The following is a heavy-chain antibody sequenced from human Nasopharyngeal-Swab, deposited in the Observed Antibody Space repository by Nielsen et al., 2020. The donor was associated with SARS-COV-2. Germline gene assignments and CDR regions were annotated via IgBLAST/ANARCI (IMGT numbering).Heavy chain of an antibody. CDR2: ISPDGTGT. CDR3: ARDHPSGYSQDS. CDR1: GFVFSNYY. Sequence: GESLKISCGASGFVFSNYYMHWARPTPGKGLELVASISPDGTGTTYVDSVKGRFTLSRDNAKSSLSLQMNSLRPEDTAVYYCARDHPSGYSQDSWGQGTLVTVSS. D-gene: IGHD5-18*01. V-gene: IGHV3-7*05. J-gene: IGHJ4*02.